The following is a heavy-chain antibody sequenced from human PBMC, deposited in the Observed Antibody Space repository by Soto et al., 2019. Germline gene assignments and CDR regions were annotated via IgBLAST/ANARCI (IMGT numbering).Heavy chain of an antibody. D-gene: IGHD3-10*01. CDR1: VASISSSGYY. Sequence: PSETLSLTCTVSVASISSSGYYWGWIRQPPGKGLEWIGSISYSGNTYYNPSLKGRITISVDTSKNQFSLKLSSVTAADTAVYYCARYPGSGSYHRYGMDVWGQGTTVTVSS. V-gene: IGHV4-39*01. J-gene: IGHJ6*02. CDR2: ISYSGNT. CDR3: ARYPGSGSYHRYGMDV.